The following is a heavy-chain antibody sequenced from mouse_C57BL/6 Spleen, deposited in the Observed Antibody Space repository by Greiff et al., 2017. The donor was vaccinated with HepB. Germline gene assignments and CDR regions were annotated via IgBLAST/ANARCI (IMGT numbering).Heavy chain of an antibody. CDR1: GFNIKDDY. Sequence: EVQLQQSGAELVRPGASVKLSCTASGFNIKDDYMHWVKQRPEQGLEWIGWIDPENGDTEYASKFQGKATITADTSSNTAYLQLSSLTSEDTAVYYCTTSTGTPPYAMDYWGQGTSVTVSS. V-gene: IGHV14-4*01. J-gene: IGHJ4*01. D-gene: IGHD4-1*01. CDR2: IDPENGDT. CDR3: TTSTGTPPYAMDY.